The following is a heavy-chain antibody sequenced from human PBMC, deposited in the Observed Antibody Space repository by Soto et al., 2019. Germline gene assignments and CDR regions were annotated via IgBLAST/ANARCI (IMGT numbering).Heavy chain of an antibody. CDR3: ARDFGVPAPRSRGYYYYGMDD. D-gene: IGHD2-2*01. CDR2: IWYDGSNK. Sequence: GGSLRLSCAASGFTFSSYGMHWVRQAPGKGLEWVAVIWYDGSNKYYADSVKGRFTISRDNSKNTLYLQMNSLRAEDTAVYYCARDFGVPAPRSRGYYYYGMDDWGQGTTVTVPS. V-gene: IGHV3-33*01. J-gene: IGHJ6*02. CDR1: GFTFSSYG.